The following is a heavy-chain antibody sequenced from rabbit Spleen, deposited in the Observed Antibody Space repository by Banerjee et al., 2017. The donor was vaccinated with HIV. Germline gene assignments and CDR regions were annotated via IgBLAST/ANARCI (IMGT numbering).Heavy chain of an antibody. J-gene: IGHJ4*01. CDR3: ARDLTGVIGWNFGW. V-gene: IGHV1S47*01. D-gene: IGHD1-1*01. CDR1: GFDFNSYG. Sequence: ELVESGGGLVQPGESLKLSCKASGFDFNSYGISWVRQAPGKGPEWIAYIYPGAGITNHANSVKGRFTISSDNAQNTVFLQMTSLTASDTATYFCARDLTGVIGWNFGWWGPGTLVTVS. CDR2: IYPGAGIT.